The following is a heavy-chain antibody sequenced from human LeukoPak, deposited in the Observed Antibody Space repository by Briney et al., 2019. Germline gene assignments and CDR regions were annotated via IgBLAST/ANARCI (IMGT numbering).Heavy chain of an antibody. CDR1: GFTFSSYE. J-gene: IGHJ6*03. D-gene: IGHD3-10*01. Sequence: PGRSLRLSCEGSGFTFSSYEMNWVRQAPGKGLEWVSYIHTGSSPTSYADSVKGRFTISRDNAKNSLYLQMNSLRAEDTAVYYCARVRSYFYYYYMDVWGKGTMVTVSS. CDR2: IHTGSSPT. V-gene: IGHV3-48*03. CDR3: ARVRSYFYYYYMDV.